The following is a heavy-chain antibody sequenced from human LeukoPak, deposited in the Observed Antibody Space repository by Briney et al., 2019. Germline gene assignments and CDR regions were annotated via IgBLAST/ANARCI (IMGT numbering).Heavy chain of an antibody. Sequence: SETLSLTCTVSGGSISSSSYYWGWIRQPPGKGLEWIGSIYYSGNTYYNPSLKSRVTISVDTSKNQFSLKLSSVTAADTAVYYCARHYWTTVTTARFDPWGQGTLVTVSS. J-gene: IGHJ5*02. CDR1: GGSISSSSYY. V-gene: IGHV4-39*01. CDR2: IYYSGNT. CDR3: ARHYWTTVTTARFDP. D-gene: IGHD4-17*01.